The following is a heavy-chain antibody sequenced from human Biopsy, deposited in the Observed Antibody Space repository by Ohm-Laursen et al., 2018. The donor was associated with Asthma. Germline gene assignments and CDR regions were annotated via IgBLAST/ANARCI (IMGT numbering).Heavy chain of an antibody. CDR1: GFTVSRDH. CDR2: IYCGGTS. D-gene: IGHD6-19*01. J-gene: IGHJ4*02. Sequence: SLRLSCAASGFTVSRDHMFWVRQAPGKGLEWVSVIYCGGTSHTADSVRGRFTISRDFSKNTLHLQMHSLRVEDTAVYYCARGDSSGWSHYYFDYWGQGTLVTVSS. CDR3: ARGDSSGWSHYYFDY. V-gene: IGHV3-53*01.